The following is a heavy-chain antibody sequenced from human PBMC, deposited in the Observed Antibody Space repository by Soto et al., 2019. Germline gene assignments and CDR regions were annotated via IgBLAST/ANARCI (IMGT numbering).Heavy chain of an antibody. V-gene: IGHV3-30-3*01. D-gene: IGHD3-10*01. CDR2: ISYDGSNK. CDR3: ARGRVAGRLWFGEEPSPAFYFDY. CDR1: GFTFSSYA. J-gene: IGHJ4*02. Sequence: QVQLVESGGGVVQPGRSPRLSCAASGFTFSSYAMHWVRQAPGKGLEWVAVISYDGSNKYYADSVKGRFTISRDNSKNTLYLQMNSLRAEDTAVYYCARGRVAGRLWFGEEPSPAFYFDYWGQGTLVTVSS.